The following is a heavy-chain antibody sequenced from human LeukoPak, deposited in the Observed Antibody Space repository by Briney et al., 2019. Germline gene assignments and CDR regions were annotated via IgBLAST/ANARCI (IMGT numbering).Heavy chain of an antibody. Sequence: ASVKVSCKVSGYTLTELSMHWVRQAPGKGFEWMGRFDPADGETIYAQKFQGRVTMTADTSTDTVFMGLGSLRSEDTAVYYCAREWVFGLPLDYWGQGTLVTVSS. V-gene: IGHV1-24*01. J-gene: IGHJ4*02. CDR1: GYTLTELS. CDR3: AREWVFGLPLDY. CDR2: FDPADGET. D-gene: IGHD6-13*01.